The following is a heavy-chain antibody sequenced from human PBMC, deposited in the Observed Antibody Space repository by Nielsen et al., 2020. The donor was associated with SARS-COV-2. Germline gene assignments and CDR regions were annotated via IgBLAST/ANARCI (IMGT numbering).Heavy chain of an antibody. CDR3: AKDSLYYYGMDV. Sequence: LSLTCAASGFTFDDYAMHWVRQAPGKGLEWVSGISWNSGSIGYADSVKGRFTISRDNAKNSLYLQMNSLRAEDAALYYCAKDSLYYYGMDVWGQGTTVTVSS. V-gene: IGHV3-9*01. J-gene: IGHJ6*02. D-gene: IGHD5/OR15-5a*01. CDR2: ISWNSGSI. CDR1: GFTFDDYA.